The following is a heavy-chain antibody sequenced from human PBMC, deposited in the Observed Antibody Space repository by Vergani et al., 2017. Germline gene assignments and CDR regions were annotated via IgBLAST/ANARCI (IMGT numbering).Heavy chain of an antibody. V-gene: IGHV3-23*01. CDR3: AKDRGGGNSDPHWFDP. CDR1: GFTFSSYA. Sequence: EVQLLESGGGLVQPGGSLRLSCAASGFTFSSYAMSWVRQAPGKGLEWVSAISGSGGSTYYADSVKGRFTISRDNSKNPLYLQMNSLRAEDTAVYYCAKDRGGGNSDPHWFDPWGQGTLVTVSS. D-gene: IGHD4-23*01. CDR2: ISGSGGST. J-gene: IGHJ5*02.